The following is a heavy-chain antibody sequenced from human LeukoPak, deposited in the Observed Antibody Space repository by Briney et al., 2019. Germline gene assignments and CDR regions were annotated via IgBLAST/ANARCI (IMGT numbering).Heavy chain of an antibody. D-gene: IGHD6-13*01. CDR1: GFTFISYA. Sequence: GGALRLSCAASGFTFISYAMSWVRQAPGKGLEWVSAISGSSCSTYYADSVKGLFTISRDNSKNPLYLQMNRLREEDKAVYYCAKDRSSSWYSFDYWGQGTLVTVSS. J-gene: IGHJ4*02. CDR2: ISGSSCST. CDR3: AKDRSSSWYSFDY. V-gene: IGHV3-23*01.